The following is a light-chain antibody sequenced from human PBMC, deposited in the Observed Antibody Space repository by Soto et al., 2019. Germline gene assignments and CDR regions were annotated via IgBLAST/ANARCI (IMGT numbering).Light chain of an antibody. J-gene: IGLJ1*01. CDR1: SSDVGGYNY. CDR2: EVS. CDR3: SSYAGSNNFVAYV. Sequence: QSVLTQPPSASGSPGQSVTISCTGTSSDVGGYNYVSWYQQHPGKAPKLMIYEVSKRPSGVPDRFSGSKSGNTASLTVSGLQAEDEADYYCSSYAGSNNFVAYVFGTGTKLTVL. V-gene: IGLV2-8*01.